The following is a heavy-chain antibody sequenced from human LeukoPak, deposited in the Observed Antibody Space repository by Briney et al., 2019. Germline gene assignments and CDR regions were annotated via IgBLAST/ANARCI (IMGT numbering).Heavy chain of an antibody. J-gene: IGHJ3*02. CDR3: AALKGPHPEGAFDI. V-gene: IGHV3-74*01. CDR1: GITVSKYW. CDR2: IHSDGSTT. Sequence: GGSLRLSCAVSGITVSKYWMPWVRQVPGKGLVWVSRIHSDGSTTDYADSVKGRFTITRDSAKNSLYLQMNSLRAEDTALYYCAALKGPHPEGAFDIWGQGTMVTVSS.